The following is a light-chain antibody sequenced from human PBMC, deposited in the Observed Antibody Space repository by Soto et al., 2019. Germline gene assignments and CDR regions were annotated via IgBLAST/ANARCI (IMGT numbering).Light chain of an antibody. CDR2: EVT. CDR3: SSYTASNTWV. CDR1: SSDLLDYKY. J-gene: IGLJ3*02. Sequence: QSVLTQPASVSGSPGQSITISCTATSSDLLDYKYVSWYQQHPGKAPKLMISEVTNRPSGVSNRFSGSKSGNTASLTISGLQPEDEAHYYCSSYTASNTWVFGGGTKATVL. V-gene: IGLV2-14*01.